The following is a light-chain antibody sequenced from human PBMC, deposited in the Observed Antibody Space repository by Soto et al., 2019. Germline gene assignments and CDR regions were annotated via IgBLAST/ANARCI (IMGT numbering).Light chain of an antibody. CDR3: QQYYSSPFT. CDR2: WAS. CDR1: QSVLYRSTNKNY. J-gene: IGKJ3*01. Sequence: DIVMTQSPDSLAVSLGERATINCKSSQSVLYRSTNKNYLAWYQQKPGQPPKLLISWASTRESGVPDRFSGSGSGTDFTLTISSLQAEDVAVYSCQQYYSSPFTFGPGTKVDIK. V-gene: IGKV4-1*01.